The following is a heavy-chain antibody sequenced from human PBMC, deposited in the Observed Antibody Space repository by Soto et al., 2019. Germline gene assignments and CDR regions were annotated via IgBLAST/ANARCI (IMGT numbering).Heavy chain of an antibody. CDR1: GGSISSYY. V-gene: IGHV4-4*07. D-gene: IGHD3-22*01. Sequence: SETLSLTCTVSGGSISSYYWSWIRQPAGKGLEWIGRIYTSGSTNYNPSLKSRVTMSVDTSKNQFSLKLSSVTAADTAVYYCARESSPIQPYDSSGYYGRWGQGTLVTVS. J-gene: IGHJ4*02. CDR3: ARESSPIQPYDSSGYYGR. CDR2: IYTSGST.